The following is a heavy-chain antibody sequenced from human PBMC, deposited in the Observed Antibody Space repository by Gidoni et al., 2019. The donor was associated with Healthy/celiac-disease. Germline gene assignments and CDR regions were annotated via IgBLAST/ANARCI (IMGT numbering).Heavy chain of an antibody. J-gene: IGHJ4*02. CDR3: ARATWSSSWSY. V-gene: IGHV1-2*02. Sequence: QVQLVQSGAEVKKPGASVKVSCTASGYTFTGYYMHWVRQAPGQGLEWVGWINPISGGTNYAQKFQGRVTMTRDTSISTAYMDLSSLRSDDTAVYYCARATWSSSWSYWGQGTLVTVSS. CDR1: GYTFTGYY. CDR2: INPISGGT. D-gene: IGHD6-13*01.